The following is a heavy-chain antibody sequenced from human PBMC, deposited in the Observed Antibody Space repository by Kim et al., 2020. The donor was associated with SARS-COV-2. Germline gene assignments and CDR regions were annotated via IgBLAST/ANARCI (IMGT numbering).Heavy chain of an antibody. V-gene: IGHV3-23*01. CDR2: IGTTGAVT. CDR3: AKDGPWGGFDS. Sequence: GGSLRLSCAASGFTFSSCAMSWVRQAPGKGLEWVSAIGTTGAVTFYADSVKGRFIISRDNSKSTLYLQMSSLRADDTAVYYCAKDGPWGGFDSWGQGTL. J-gene: IGHJ4*02. D-gene: IGHD3-16*01. CDR1: GFTFSSCA.